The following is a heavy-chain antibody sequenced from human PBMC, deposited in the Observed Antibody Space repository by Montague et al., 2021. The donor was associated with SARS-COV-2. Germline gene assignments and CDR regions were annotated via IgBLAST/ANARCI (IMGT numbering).Heavy chain of an antibody. Sequence: SETLSLTCTVSGGSISSSSYYWAWIRQPPGKGLEWIGSIYYRGSTYYNPSLKSRVIISVDTSKNQLSLKLSSMTAADTAVYYCATQEDPSGWIPGPFDFWGQGTLLTVSS. CDR3: ATQEDPSGWIPGPFDF. V-gene: IGHV4-39*01. J-gene: IGHJ4*02. D-gene: IGHD6-19*01. CDR1: GGSISSSSYY. CDR2: IYYRGST.